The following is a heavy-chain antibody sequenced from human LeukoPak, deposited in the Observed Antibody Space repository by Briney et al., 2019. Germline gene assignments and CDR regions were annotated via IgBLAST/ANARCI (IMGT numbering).Heavy chain of an antibody. CDR3: ARSNSSSWPNYYYYGMDV. D-gene: IGHD6-13*01. J-gene: IGHJ6*02. V-gene: IGHV4-59*08. Sequence: SETLSLTCTVSGGSISSYYWSWLRQPPGKGLEWIGYIYYSGSTNYNPSLKSRVTISVDTSKNQFSLKLSSVTAADTAVYYCARSNSSSWPNYYYYGMDVWGQGTTVTVSS. CDR1: GGSISSYY. CDR2: IYYSGST.